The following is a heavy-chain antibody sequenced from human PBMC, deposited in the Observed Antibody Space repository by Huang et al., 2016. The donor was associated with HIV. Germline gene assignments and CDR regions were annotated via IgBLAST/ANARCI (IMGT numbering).Heavy chain of an antibody. J-gene: IGHJ3*01. D-gene: IGHD6-25*01. V-gene: IGHV4-34*01. CDR2: INHRGTD. CDR3: ARGMRLLRFGEGNDAFDV. CDR1: GASFPDHN. Sequence: QVQLQQWGAGLLKPSETLSLTCAVYGASFPDHNWGWIRQPPGQGLEWLGEINHRGTDNHNPSLNCRVTISLDTAKSQCALKLTSVTAADTAVYYCARGMRLLRFGEGNDAFDVWGRGTMVTVSS.